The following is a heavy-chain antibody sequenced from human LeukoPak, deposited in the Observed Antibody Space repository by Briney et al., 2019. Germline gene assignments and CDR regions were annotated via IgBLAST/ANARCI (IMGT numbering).Heavy chain of an antibody. CDR1: GGTFSSYA. CDR3: ARGGGVFGELLPPNWFDP. CDR2: IIPIFGTA. J-gene: IGHJ5*02. D-gene: IGHD3-10*02. V-gene: IGHV1-69*13. Sequence: SVKVSCKASGGTFSSYAISWVRQAPGQGLGWMGGIIPIFGTANYAQKFQGRVTITADESTSTAYMELSSLRSEDTAVYYCARGGGVFGELLPPNWFDPWGQGTLVTVSS.